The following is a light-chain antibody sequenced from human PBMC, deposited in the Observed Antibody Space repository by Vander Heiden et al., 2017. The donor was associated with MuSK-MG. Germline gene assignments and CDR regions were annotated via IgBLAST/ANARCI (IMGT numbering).Light chain of an antibody. V-gene: IGLV2-8*02. J-gene: IGLJ2*01. CDR1: SSDVGGYDY. CDR3: SSYAGSNTFV. Sequence: QSALTQPRSASRSPGQSVPISCAGTSSDVGGYDYVSWYQQHPGKAPKLMMSEVSKRPSGVPDRFSGSKSGYTASLTVSGLQAEDEAHYYCSSYAGSNTFVFGGGTKLTVL. CDR2: EVS.